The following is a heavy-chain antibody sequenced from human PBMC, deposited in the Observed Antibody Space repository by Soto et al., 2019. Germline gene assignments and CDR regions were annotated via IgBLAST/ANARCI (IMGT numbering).Heavy chain of an antibody. Sequence: ASVKVSCKASGYTFTSYGISWVRQAPGQGLEWMGWISAYNGNTNYAQKLQGRVTMTTDTSTSTAYMELTSLRSDDTAEYYCARVPNILPMLYALHNLFDPSGQGTLLIVSS. CDR3: ARVPNILPMLYALHNLFDP. CDR2: ISAYNGNT. J-gene: IGHJ5*02. V-gene: IGHV1-18*01. CDR1: GYTFTSYG. D-gene: IGHD2-8*01.